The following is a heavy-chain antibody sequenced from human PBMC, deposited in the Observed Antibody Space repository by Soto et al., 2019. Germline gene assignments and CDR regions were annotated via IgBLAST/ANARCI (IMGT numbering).Heavy chain of an antibody. J-gene: IGHJ3*01. CDR2: ISWNSDII. Sequence: LRLSGAGPGVTFDDYAMYWVRQVPVKVLEWLSGISWNSDIISYTESVKGRFTVLRDNGKNSLYLQMNSLRADDTGLYYCAKDQRECSSSWWGAFDLWGQGTMVTVSS. D-gene: IGHD6-13*01. V-gene: IGHV3-9*01. CDR3: AKDQRECSSSWWGAFDL. CDR1: GVTFDDYA.